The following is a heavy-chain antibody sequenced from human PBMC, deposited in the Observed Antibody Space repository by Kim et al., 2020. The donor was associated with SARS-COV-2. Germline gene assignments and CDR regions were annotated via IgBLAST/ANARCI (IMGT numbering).Heavy chain of an antibody. J-gene: IGHJ5*02. Sequence: SVKVSCKSSGGTFSSYAISWVRQAPGQGLEWMGGIIPIFGTANYAQKFQGRVTITADESTSTAYMELSSLRSEDTAVYYCARGARGGDFWNWFDPWGQGTLVTVSS. D-gene: IGHD2-21*01. CDR2: IIPIFGTA. CDR3: ARGARGGDFWNWFDP. CDR1: GGTFSSYA. V-gene: IGHV1-69*13.